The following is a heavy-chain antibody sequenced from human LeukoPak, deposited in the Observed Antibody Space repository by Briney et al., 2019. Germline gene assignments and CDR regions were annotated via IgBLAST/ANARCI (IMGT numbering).Heavy chain of an antibody. D-gene: IGHD3-9*01. CDR3: ARSSRYDIWTGYPY. CDR1: GGTFSSYA. J-gene: IGHJ4*02. Sequence: ASVKVSCKASGGTFSSYAISWVRQSPGQGLEWMRWINANSGGTNYAQKFQGRVTMTRDTSISTAYMELSRLRSDDTAVYYCARSSRYDIWTGYPYWGQGTLVTVSP. V-gene: IGHV1-2*02. CDR2: INANSGGT.